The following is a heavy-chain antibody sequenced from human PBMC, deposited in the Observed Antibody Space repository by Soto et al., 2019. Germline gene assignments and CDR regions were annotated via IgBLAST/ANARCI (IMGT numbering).Heavy chain of an antibody. D-gene: IGHD1-26*01. CDR3: ARGETYFDY. Sequence: QVQLVESGGGVVQPGRSLRLSCAASGFTFSSYAMHWVRQAPGKGLEWVAVISYDGSNKYYADSVKGRFTISRDNSKNTLYLQMNSLRAEDTAVYYCARGETYFDYWGQGTLVTVSS. CDR2: ISYDGSNK. CDR1: GFTFSSYA. V-gene: IGHV3-30-3*01. J-gene: IGHJ4*02.